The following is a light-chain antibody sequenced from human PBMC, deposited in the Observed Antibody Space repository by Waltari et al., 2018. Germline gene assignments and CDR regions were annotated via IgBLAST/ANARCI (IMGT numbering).Light chain of an antibody. CDR1: SGHSTNI. CDR3: QSGGHGTWV. Sequence: QLVLTQSPSASAPLGAAVKLTCTLSSGHSTNIIARLQQQPEKGPRYLMKVNSDGSHSKGDEIPDRFSGSSSGAERYLTISSLQSEDEADYYCQSGGHGTWVFGGGTKLTVL. J-gene: IGLJ3*02. V-gene: IGLV4-69*01. CDR2: VNSDGSH.